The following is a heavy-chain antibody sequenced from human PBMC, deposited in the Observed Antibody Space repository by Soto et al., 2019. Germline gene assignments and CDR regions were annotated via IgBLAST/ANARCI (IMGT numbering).Heavy chain of an antibody. V-gene: IGHV2-5*02. D-gene: IGHD1-26*01. CDR3: VHSRGSPQYYYYYSLDV. Sequence: SGPTLVNPTQTLTLTCSFSGFSLSTSAVGVGWIRQPPGKALEWLALIYWDGDKRYSPSPKSRLTITKDTSKNQVVLTMTNMDPVDTATYFCVHSRGSPQYYYYYSLDVWGQGTTVTVSS. J-gene: IGHJ6*02. CDR2: IYWDGDK. CDR1: GFSLSTSAVG.